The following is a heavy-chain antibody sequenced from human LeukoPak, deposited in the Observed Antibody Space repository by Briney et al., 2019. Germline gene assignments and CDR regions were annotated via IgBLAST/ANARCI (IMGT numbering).Heavy chain of an antibody. J-gene: IGHJ5*02. D-gene: IGHD3-22*01. CDR1: GGTFSIYA. Sequence: ASVKVSFTASGGTFSIYAISWVRQAPGQGLEWMGGIIPIFGTANYAQKFQGRVTITRDTSASTAYMELSSLRSEDTAVYYCAREPDYYDSSVLDPWGQGTLVTVSS. CDR2: IIPIFGTA. V-gene: IGHV1-69*05. CDR3: AREPDYYDSSVLDP.